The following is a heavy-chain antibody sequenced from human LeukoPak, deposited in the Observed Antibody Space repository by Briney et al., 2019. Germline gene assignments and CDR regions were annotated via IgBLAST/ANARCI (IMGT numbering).Heavy chain of an antibody. V-gene: IGHV1-18*01. J-gene: IGHJ5*02. CDR1: GYTFTSYG. Sequence: ASVKVSCKASGYTFTSYGISWVRQAPGQGLEWMGWISAYNGNTNYAQKLQGRVTMTTDTSTSTAYMELRSLRSDDTAVYYCARGGVLYSSSSWFDPWGQGTLVTVSS. CDR3: ARGGVLYSSSSWFDP. CDR2: ISAYNGNT. D-gene: IGHD6-6*01.